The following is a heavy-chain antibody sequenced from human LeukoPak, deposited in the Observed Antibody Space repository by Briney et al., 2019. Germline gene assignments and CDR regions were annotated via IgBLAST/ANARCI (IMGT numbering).Heavy chain of an antibody. CDR3: ARDLIVVVPAAPQYYYYGMDV. V-gene: IGHV3-30-3*01. Sequence: GSLRLSCAASGFTFSSYAMHWVRQAPGKGLEWVAVISYDGSNKYYADSVKGRFTISRDNSKNTLYLQMNSLRAEDTAVYYCARDLIVVVPAAPQYYYYGMDVWGQGTTVTVSS. J-gene: IGHJ6*02. D-gene: IGHD2-2*01. CDR1: GFTFSSYA. CDR2: ISYDGSNK.